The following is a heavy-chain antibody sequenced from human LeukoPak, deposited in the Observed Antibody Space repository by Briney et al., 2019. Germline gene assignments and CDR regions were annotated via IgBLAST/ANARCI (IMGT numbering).Heavy chain of an antibody. D-gene: IGHD3-10*01. Sequence: GGSLRLSCAASGFTFSSYAMSWVRQAPGKGLEWVGRIKSKTDGGTTDYAAPVKGRFTTSRDDSKNTLYLQMNSLKTEDTAVYYCTTDGEYYYGMDVWGQGTTVTVSS. CDR2: IKSKTDGGTT. V-gene: IGHV3-15*01. CDR3: TTDGEYYYGMDV. CDR1: GFTFSSYA. J-gene: IGHJ6*02.